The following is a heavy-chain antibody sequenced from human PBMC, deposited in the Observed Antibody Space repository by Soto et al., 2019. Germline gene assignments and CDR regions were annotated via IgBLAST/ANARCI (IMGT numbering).Heavy chain of an antibody. CDR2: IIPIFGTA. Sequence: QVQLVQSGAEVQKPGSSVKVSCKASGGTFSSYAISWVRQAPGQGLEWMGGIIPIFGTANYAQKFQGRVTITADESTSTAYMELSSLRSEDTAVYYCARAIDYYDSSGYPQTQFDYWGQGTLVTVSS. D-gene: IGHD3-22*01. J-gene: IGHJ4*02. CDR1: GGTFSSYA. CDR3: ARAIDYYDSSGYPQTQFDY. V-gene: IGHV1-69*01.